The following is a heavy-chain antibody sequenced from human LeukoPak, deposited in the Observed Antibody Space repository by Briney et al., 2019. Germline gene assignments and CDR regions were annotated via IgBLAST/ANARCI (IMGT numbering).Heavy chain of an antibody. CDR3: ARAAYSGSYHSDY. D-gene: IGHD1-26*01. J-gene: IGHJ4*02. V-gene: IGHV4-59*01. Sequence: PSETLSLTCGVYGGSFNDYYWNWIRQPPGKGLEWIGYIYYSGSTNYNPSLKSRVTISVDTSKNQFSLKLSSVTAADTAVYYCARAAYSGSYHSDYWGQGTLVTVSS. CDR1: GGSFNDYY. CDR2: IYYSGST.